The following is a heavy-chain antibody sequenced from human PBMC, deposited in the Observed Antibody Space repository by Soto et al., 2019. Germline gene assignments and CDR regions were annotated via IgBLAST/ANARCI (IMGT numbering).Heavy chain of an antibody. D-gene: IGHD3-22*01. CDR2: IYPGDSDT. J-gene: IGHJ6*02. V-gene: IGHV5-51*01. Sequence: GESLKISCKGSGYSFTSYWIGWVRQMPGKGLEWMGIIYPGDSDTRYSPSFQGQVTISADKSISTAYLQWSSLKASDTAMYYCARLFYYDSSGYWAPFMDVWGQGTTVTVSS. CDR1: GYSFTSYW. CDR3: ARLFYYDSSGYWAPFMDV.